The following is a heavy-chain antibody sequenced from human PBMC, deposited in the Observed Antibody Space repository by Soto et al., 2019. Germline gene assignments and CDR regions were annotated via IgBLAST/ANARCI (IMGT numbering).Heavy chain of an antibody. V-gene: IGHV3-23*01. CDR3: AKGVRFGNYYYYYGMDV. CDR1: GFTFSSYA. J-gene: IGHJ6*02. CDR2: ISGSGGST. D-gene: IGHD3-10*01. Sequence: LRLSCAASGFTFSSYAMSWVRQAPGKGLEWVSAISGSGGSTYYADSVKGRFTISRDNSKNTLYLQMNSLRAEDTAVYYCAKGVRFGNYYYYYGMDVWGQGTTVTVSS.